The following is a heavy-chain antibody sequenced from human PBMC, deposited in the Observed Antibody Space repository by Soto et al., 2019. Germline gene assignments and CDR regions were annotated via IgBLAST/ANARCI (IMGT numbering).Heavy chain of an antibody. V-gene: IGHV3-23*01. J-gene: IGHJ6*03. CDR3: AKDLNSIRYYMDV. CDR1: GFKVRRYA. CDR2: ISGSGGRT. Sequence: GSLRLSYAASGFKVRRYAMRWFHQTKVKGLDWVSAISGSGGRTYYADSVKGRFTIPRDNSKNTLYLQMNILRAEDPAFYYCAKDLNSIRYYMDVLGKGTTVTVSS.